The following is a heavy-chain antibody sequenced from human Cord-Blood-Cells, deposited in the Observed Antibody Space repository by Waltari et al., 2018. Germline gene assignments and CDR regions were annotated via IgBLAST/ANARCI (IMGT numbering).Heavy chain of an antibody. D-gene: IGHD1-7*01. V-gene: IGHV3-73*02. CDR2: IRSKANSYAT. CDR3: TRRDGANSYDY. Sequence: EVQLVESGGGLVQPGGSLKLSCAASGFTFSGSAMHWFCRASGKGLEWVGRIRSKANSYATAYAASVKGRFTISRDDSKNTAYLQMNSLKTEDTAVYYCTRRDGANSYDYWGQGTLVTVSS. J-gene: IGHJ4*02. CDR1: GFTFSGSA.